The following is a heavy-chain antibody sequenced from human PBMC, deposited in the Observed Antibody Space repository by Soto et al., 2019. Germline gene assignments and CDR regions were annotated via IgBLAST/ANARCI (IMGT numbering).Heavy chain of an antibody. CDR3: ARDSGSSWYGSHYYGMDV. D-gene: IGHD6-13*01. Sequence: VASVKVSCKAYGYTLTGYYMHWVRQAPGQGLEWMGWMNRNSGGAKYAQKFQGRVTMTRDTYSGTAYMEISRLRSEETAVYYCARDSGSSWYGSHYYGMDVWGQGTTVTVSS. CDR2: MNRNSGGA. J-gene: IGHJ6*02. CDR1: GYTLTGYY. V-gene: IGHV1-2*02.